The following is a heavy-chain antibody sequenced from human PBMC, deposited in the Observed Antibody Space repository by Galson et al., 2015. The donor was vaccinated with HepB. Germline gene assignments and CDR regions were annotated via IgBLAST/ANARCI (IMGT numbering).Heavy chain of an antibody. CDR3: TRPSRGFGELPHGPYYYYYYMDV. J-gene: IGHJ6*03. CDR1: GFTFGDYA. CDR2: IRSKAYGGTT. Sequence: SLRLSCAASGFTFGDYAMSWFRQAPGKGLEWVGFIRSKAYGGTTEYAASVKGRFTISRDDSKSIAYLQMNSLKTEDTAVYYCTRPSRGFGELPHGPYYYYYYMDVWGKGTTVTVSS. D-gene: IGHD3-10*01. V-gene: IGHV3-49*03.